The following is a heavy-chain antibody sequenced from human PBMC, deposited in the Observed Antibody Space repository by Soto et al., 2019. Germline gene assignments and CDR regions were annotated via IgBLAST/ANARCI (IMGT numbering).Heavy chain of an antibody. Sequence: EVQLLESGGGLIQPGGSLRVSCAASGFTFSNFAMSWVRQAPGKGLEWVASISGGGGSTYYADSVKGRFTISRDTPKNTLYLQMDSLRAEDTAIYLCATRKSGANPFDYWGQGTLVTVSS. CDR2: ISGGGGST. J-gene: IGHJ4*02. D-gene: IGHD1-26*01. V-gene: IGHV3-23*01. CDR1: GFTFSNFA. CDR3: ATRKSGANPFDY.